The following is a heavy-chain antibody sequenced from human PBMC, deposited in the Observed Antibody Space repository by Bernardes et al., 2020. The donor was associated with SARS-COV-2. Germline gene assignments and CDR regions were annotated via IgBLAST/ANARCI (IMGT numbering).Heavy chain of an antibody. CDR1: GFPFSIYW. J-gene: IGHJ4*02. CDR3: AKIGGSSWYFDY. Sequence: GGSLRLSCAASGFPFSIYWMSWVRQAPGKGLEWVANIKQDGSEKYYVDSVKGRFTISRDNAKNSLYLQMNSLRAEDTAVYYCAKIGGSSWYFDYWGQGTLVTVAS. V-gene: IGHV3-7*02. D-gene: IGHD6-13*01. CDR2: IKQDGSEK.